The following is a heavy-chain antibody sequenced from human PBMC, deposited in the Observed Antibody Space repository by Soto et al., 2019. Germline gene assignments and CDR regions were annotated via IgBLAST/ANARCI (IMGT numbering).Heavy chain of an antibody. J-gene: IGHJ4*02. D-gene: IGHD6-13*01. V-gene: IGHV4-34*01. Sequence: SETLSLTCAVYGGSFSGYYWNWIRQPPGKGLEWIGEINHSGSTNYNPSLKSRVTISVDTSKNQFSLKLSSVTAADTAVYYCARGPRSSSSWSDYWGQGTLVTVSS. CDR2: INHSGST. CDR1: GGSFSGYY. CDR3: ARGPRSSSSWSDY.